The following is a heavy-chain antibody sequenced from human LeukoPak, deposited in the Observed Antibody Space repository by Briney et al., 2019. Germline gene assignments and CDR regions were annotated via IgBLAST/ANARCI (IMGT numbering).Heavy chain of an antibody. CDR3: AREVVRGVITN. D-gene: IGHD3-10*01. J-gene: IGHJ4*02. Sequence: SETLSLTCTVAGGSISSYYWSWIRQPPGKGLEWVGYIYYSGSTNYNPSLKSRVTISVDTSKNQFSLKLSSVTAEDTAVYYCAREVVRGVITNWGQGTLVTVSS. CDR2: IYYSGST. CDR1: GGSISSYY. V-gene: IGHV4-59*01.